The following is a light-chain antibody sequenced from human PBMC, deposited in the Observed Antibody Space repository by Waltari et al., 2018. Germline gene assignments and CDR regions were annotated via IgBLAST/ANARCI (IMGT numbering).Light chain of an antibody. V-gene: IGLV3-1*01. Sequence: SYKLTQPPSLAVSPGQTATIPCPGENMDNKYVCWYQQKTGQSPELVIYQDDKRPSGIPERFSGSNSGDTATLTISGTQPMDEADYYCQAWDDTTAWVFGGGTKLTVL. CDR3: QAWDDTTAWV. CDR2: QDD. CDR1: NMDNKY. J-gene: IGLJ3*02.